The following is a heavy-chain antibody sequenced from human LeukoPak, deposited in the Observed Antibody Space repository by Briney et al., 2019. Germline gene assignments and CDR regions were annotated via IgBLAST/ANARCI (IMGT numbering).Heavy chain of an antibody. Sequence: GRSLRLSCAASGFTFSSYAMHWVRQAPGKGLEWVAVISYDGSNKYYADSVKGRFTISRDNSKNTLYLQMNSLRAEDTAVYYCAKDRDDSPDYWGQGTLVTVSS. V-gene: IGHV3-30-3*01. CDR1: GFTFSSYA. CDR3: AKDRDDSPDY. J-gene: IGHJ4*02. CDR2: ISYDGSNK. D-gene: IGHD3-22*01.